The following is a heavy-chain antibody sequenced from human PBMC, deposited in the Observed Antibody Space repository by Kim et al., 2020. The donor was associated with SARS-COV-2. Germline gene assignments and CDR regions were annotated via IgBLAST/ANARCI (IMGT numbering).Heavy chain of an antibody. J-gene: IGHJ4*02. CDR3: ASTMVRGVDY. CDR1: GGSVSSGSYY. V-gene: IGHV4-61*01. CDR2: IYYSGST. D-gene: IGHD3-10*01. Sequence: SETLSLTCTVSGGSVSSGSYYWSWIRQPPGKGLEWIGYIYYSGSTNYNPSLKSRVTISVDTSKNQFSLKLSSVTAADTAVYYCASTMVRGVDYWGQGTLV.